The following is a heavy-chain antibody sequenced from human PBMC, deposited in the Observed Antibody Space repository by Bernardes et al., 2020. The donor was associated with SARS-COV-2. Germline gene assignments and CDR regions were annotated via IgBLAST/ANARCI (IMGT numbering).Heavy chain of an antibody. V-gene: IGHV4-34*01. CDR1: GGPFIGYS. CDR3: AREDYSGYDSGYFDY. CDR2: INHSGST. Sequence: SETLSLTCAVYGGPFIGYSWSWIRQPPGKGLEWIGEINHSGSTNYSPSLKSRVTISVDTSKNQFSLKLSSVTAADTAVYYCAREDYSGYDSGYFDYWGQGTLVTVSS. J-gene: IGHJ4*02. D-gene: IGHD5-12*01.